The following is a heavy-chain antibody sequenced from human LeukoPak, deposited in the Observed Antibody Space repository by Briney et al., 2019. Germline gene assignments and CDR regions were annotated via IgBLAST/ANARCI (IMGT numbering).Heavy chain of an antibody. CDR2: INPNSGGT. Sequence: ASVKVSCKASGYTFTGYYMHWVRQAPGQGLEWMGWINPNSGGTNYAQKFQGRVTMTRDTSISTAYMELSRLRSDDTAVYYCARDEGHNWNNFDYWGQGTLVTVSS. CDR1: GYTFTGYY. J-gene: IGHJ4*02. V-gene: IGHV1-2*02. CDR3: ARDEGHNWNNFDY. D-gene: IGHD1/OR15-1a*01.